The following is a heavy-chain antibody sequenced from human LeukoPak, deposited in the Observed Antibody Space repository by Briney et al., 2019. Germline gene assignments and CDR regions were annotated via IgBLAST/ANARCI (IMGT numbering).Heavy chain of an antibody. CDR3: ARDRRRELLHAFDI. Sequence: SETLSLTCTVSGGSISSGGYYWSWIRQHPGKGLEWIGYIYYSGSTYYNPSLKSRLTMSVDTSKNQFSLKLSSVTAADTAVYYCARDRRRELLHAFDIWGQGTMVTDSS. CDR2: IYYSGST. J-gene: IGHJ3*02. D-gene: IGHD1-26*01. CDR1: GGSISSGGYY. V-gene: IGHV4-31*03.